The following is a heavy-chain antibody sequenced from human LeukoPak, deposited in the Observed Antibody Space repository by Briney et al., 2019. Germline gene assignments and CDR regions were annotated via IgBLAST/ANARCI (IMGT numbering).Heavy chain of an antibody. V-gene: IGHV4-39*01. J-gene: IGHJ3*02. Sequence: SETLSLTCTVSGGSISSSSYYWGWIRQPPGKGLEWIGTIFYSGSTYYNPSLKSRVTVSVDTSKNQFSLKMSSVTAADTSVYYCVSRWSTDAFDIWGQGTMVTVSS. CDR3: VSRWSTDAFDI. CDR1: GGSISSSSYY. CDR2: IFYSGST. D-gene: IGHD4-23*01.